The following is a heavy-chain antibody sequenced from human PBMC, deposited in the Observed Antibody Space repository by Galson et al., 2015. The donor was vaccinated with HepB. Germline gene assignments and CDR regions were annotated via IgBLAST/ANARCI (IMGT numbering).Heavy chain of an antibody. CDR1: GYTFSSYD. CDR3: ARGGGGMASGGMDV. V-gene: IGHV1-8*01. CDR2: MNPNSGKT. Sequence: SVKVSCKASGYTFSSYDINWVRRATGQGLEWMGYMNPNSGKTGYAQKFQGRVTMTTDTSTSTAYMDLSSLRSDDTAVYYCARGGGGMASGGMDVWGQGTTVTVSS. J-gene: IGHJ6*02. D-gene: IGHD3-16*01.